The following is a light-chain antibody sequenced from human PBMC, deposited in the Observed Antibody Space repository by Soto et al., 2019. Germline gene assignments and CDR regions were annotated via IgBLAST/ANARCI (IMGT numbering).Light chain of an antibody. V-gene: IGLV1-40*01. J-gene: IGLJ2*01. CDR3: SSHGGSNNVV. Sequence: QSVLTQPPSVSGAPGQRVTISCTGSSSSIGAGYDVHWYQQRPGTAPKLLIFGNSNRPSGVPDRFSGSKSGTSASLTITGLQAEDEGDYYCSSHGGSNNVVFGGGTKLTVL. CDR2: GNS. CDR1: SSSIGAGYD.